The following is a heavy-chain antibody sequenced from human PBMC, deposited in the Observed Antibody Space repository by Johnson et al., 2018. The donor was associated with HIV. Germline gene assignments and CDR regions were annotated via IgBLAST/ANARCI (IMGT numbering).Heavy chain of an antibody. CDR2: IGTAGDT. Sequence: VQLVESGGGLVQPGGSLRLSCAASGFTFSSYDMHWVRQATGKGLEWVSAIGTAGDTYYADSVKGRFTISRDNSRNTLYLQMTSLRAEDTAVYYCVRPAAAGRDDAFDIWGQGTMVTVSS. CDR1: GFTFSSYD. D-gene: IGHD6-13*01. J-gene: IGHJ3*02. CDR3: VRPAAAGRDDAFDI. V-gene: IGHV3-13*01.